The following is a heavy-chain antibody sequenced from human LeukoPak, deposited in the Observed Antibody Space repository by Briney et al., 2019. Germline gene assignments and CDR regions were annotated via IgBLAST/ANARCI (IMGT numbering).Heavy chain of an antibody. D-gene: IGHD1-1*01. CDR3: ARVEATTGRNYHYYYMDV. CDR2: INSGSTYM. J-gene: IGHJ6*03. Sequence: GGSLRLSCGASGFYFSRYSMNWVRQAPGKGLEWVSSINSGSTYMYYADSVRGRFTISRDNAKNSLHLQMDSLRAEDTAVYFCARVEATTGRNYHYYYMDVWGKGTTVTVSS. V-gene: IGHV3-21*01. CDR1: GFYFSRYS.